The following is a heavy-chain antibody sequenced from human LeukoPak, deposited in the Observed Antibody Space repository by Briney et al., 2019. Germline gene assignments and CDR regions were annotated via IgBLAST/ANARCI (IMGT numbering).Heavy chain of an antibody. CDR1: GFTFDDYA. CDR2: ISWNSGSI. CDR3: AKGTAFWQQLAHNWFDP. V-gene: IGHV3-9*01. J-gene: IGHJ5*02. D-gene: IGHD6-13*01. Sequence: PGRSLRLSCAASGFTFDDYAMHWVRQAPGKGLEWVSGISWNSGSIGYADSVKGRFTISRDNAKNSLYLQMNSLRAEDTALYYCAKGTAFWQQLAHNWFDPWGQGTLVTVSS.